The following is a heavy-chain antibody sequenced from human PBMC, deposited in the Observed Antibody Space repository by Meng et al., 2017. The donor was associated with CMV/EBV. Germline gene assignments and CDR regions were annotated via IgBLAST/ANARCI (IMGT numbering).Heavy chain of an antibody. V-gene: IGHV3-30-3*01. CDR2: ISYGGGNK. CDR3: AKDAAAADFDY. J-gene: IGHJ4*02. CDR1: GFTFNSYA. Sequence: GESLKISCAASGFTFNSYAMHWVRQAPGKGLEWVAVISYGGGNKSYAHSVKGRFTISRDNSKNTLYLQMNSLRTDDTAVYYCAKDAAAADFDYWGQGTLVTVSS. D-gene: IGHD6-13*01.